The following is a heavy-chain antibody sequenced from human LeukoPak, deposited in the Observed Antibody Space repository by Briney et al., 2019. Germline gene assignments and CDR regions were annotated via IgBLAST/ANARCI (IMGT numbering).Heavy chain of an antibody. CDR1: GGSISSSSYS. V-gene: IGHV4-39*07. CDR2: IYYSGST. Sequence: SETLSLTCTVSGGSISSSSYSWGWIRQPPGKGLEWIGTIYYSGSTNYNPSLKSRVTMSVDTSKNQFSLKLSSVTAADTAVYYCARGYYDRGGAFDIWGQGTMVTVSS. CDR3: ARGYYDRGGAFDI. D-gene: IGHD3-22*01. J-gene: IGHJ3*02.